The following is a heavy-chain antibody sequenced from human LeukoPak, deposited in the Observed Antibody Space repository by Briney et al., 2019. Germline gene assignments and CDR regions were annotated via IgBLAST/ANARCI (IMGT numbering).Heavy chain of an antibody. D-gene: IGHD1-14*01. CDR3: VKPQPGGGFDY. J-gene: IGHJ4*02. CDR2: ISSNGGST. V-gene: IGHV3-64D*09. CDR1: GFTFSSYA. Sequence: GGSLTLSCSASGFTFSSYAMHWVRQAPGKGLEYVSAISSNGGSTYYADSVKGRFTISRDNSKNTLYLQMSSLRAEDTAVYYCVKPQPGGGFDYWGQETLVTVSS.